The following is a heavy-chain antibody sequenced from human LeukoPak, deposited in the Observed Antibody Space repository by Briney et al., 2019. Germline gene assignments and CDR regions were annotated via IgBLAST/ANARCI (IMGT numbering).Heavy chain of an antibody. Sequence: ASVKVSCKASGGTFSSYAISWVRQAPGQGLEWMGGIIPIFGTANYAQKFQGRVTITADESTSTAYMELSSLRSEDTAVYYCARLGPYYDSSGYGEYNWFDPWGQGTLVTVSS. V-gene: IGHV1-69*13. CDR2: IIPIFGTA. CDR3: ARLGPYYDSSGYGEYNWFDP. J-gene: IGHJ5*02. D-gene: IGHD3-22*01. CDR1: GGTFSSYA.